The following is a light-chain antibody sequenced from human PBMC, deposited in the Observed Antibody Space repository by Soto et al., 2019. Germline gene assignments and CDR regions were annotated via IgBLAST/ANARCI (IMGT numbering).Light chain of an antibody. Sequence: QSVLNQPPSASGSPGQSVTISCTGNSRDVGGYKYVSWYQHYPGKAPKLMIYDVNKRPSGVPDRFSGSKSGNTASLTVSGLQAEDEADYYCFSYAGSNNYVFGTGTKVTVL. CDR1: SRDVGGYKY. J-gene: IGLJ1*01. V-gene: IGLV2-8*01. CDR3: FSYAGSNNYV. CDR2: DVN.